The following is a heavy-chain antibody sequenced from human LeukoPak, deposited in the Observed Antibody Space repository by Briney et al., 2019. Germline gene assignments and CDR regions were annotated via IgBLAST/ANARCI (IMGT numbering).Heavy chain of an antibody. J-gene: IGHJ6*03. CDR1: GGSISSYY. D-gene: IGHD3-3*01. CDR3: ATTPITIFGVAYFYMDV. Sequence: SETLSLTCTVSGGSISSYYWSWLRQPPGKGLEWIGYIYYSGSTNNNPSLKSRVTISVDTSKNQFSLKLSSVTAADTAVYYCATTPITIFGVAYFYMDVWGKGTTVTVSS. CDR2: IYYSGST. V-gene: IGHV4-59*01.